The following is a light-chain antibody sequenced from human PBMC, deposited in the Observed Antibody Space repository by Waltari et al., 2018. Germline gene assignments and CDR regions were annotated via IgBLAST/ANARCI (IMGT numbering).Light chain of an antibody. CDR1: QSVSSSY. V-gene: IGKV3-20*01. CDR3: QQYGSSPFMYT. Sequence: DIVLTQSPDTLSLSPGDRDTLSCRASQSVSSSYFAWYQQRPGQAPRLLIYAASSRAPGIPDRFSGSGSGTDFTLTISRLEPEDFAVYYCQQYGSSPFMYTFGQGTKLEIK. CDR2: AAS. J-gene: IGKJ2*01.